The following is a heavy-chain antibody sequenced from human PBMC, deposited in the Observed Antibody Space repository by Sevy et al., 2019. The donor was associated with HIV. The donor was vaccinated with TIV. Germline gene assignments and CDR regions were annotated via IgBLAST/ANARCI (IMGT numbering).Heavy chain of an antibody. Sequence: GGSLRLSCAASGFTFSSYWMSWVRQAPGKGLEWVANIKQDGSEKYYVDSVKGRFTISRDNAKNSLYLQMNSLRAEDTAVYYCARGPKDIVVVVAATPDYWGQGTLVTVSS. V-gene: IGHV3-7*03. CDR1: GFTFSSYW. J-gene: IGHJ4*02. D-gene: IGHD2-15*01. CDR2: IKQDGSEK. CDR3: ARGPKDIVVVVAATPDY.